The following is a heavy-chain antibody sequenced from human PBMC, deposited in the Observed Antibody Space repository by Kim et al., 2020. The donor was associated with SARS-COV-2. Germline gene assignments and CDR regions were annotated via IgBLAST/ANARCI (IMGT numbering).Heavy chain of an antibody. V-gene: IGHV3-30-3*01. D-gene: IGHD3-10*01. CDR1: GFTFSSCA. CDR2: ISYDGSNK. Sequence: GGSLRLSCAASGFTFSSCAIHWVRQAPGKGLEWVAVISYDGSNKNYADSVKGRFTISRDNSKNTLYLQMNSLRAEDTALYYCARGPWSRLRGITYSYYGMDVWGQGTTVTVSS. J-gene: IGHJ6*01. CDR3: ARGPWSRLRGITYSYYGMDV.